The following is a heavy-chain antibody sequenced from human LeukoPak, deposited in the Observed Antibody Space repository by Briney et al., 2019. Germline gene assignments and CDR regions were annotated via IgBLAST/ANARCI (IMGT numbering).Heavy chain of an antibody. D-gene: IGHD2-2*01. CDR1: GGPISSYY. CDR2: IYYSGST. CDR3: ARGVIDCSSTSCYDHFDY. V-gene: IGHV4-59*01. J-gene: IGHJ4*02. Sequence: SETLSLTCTVSGGPISSYYWSWIRQPPGKGLEWIGYIYYSGSTNYNPTLKSRVTISVDTSKNQFSLKLSSVTAADTAVYYCARGVIDCSSTSCYDHFDYWGQGTLVTVSS.